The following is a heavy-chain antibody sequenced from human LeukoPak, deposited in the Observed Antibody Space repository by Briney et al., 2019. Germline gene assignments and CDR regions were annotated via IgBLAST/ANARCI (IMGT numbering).Heavy chain of an antibody. D-gene: IGHD2-15*01. V-gene: IGHV4-61*02. CDR2: IYTSGST. CDR3: ARNSCPSGTCYDNRGYFDY. Sequence: SQTLSLTCTVSGGSINSATYYWTWIRQPAGKGLEWIGRIYTSGSTNYNPSLKSRVTISVNTSKNQFSLKLSSVTAADTAVYYCARNSCPSGTCYDNRGYFDYWGQGTLVTVSS. CDR1: GGSINSATYY. J-gene: IGHJ4*02.